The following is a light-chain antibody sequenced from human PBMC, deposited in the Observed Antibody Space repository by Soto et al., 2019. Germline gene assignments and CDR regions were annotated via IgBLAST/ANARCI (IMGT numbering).Light chain of an antibody. J-gene: IGKJ1*01. CDR3: QHYNSYSEA. Sequence: VQMSQSPATLSGSVGDRVTITCRASQTISSWLAWYQQKPGKAPKILIYQASTLKSGVPSRFSGSGSGTEFTLTISSLQPDDFATYYCQHYNSYSEAFGQGTKVDIK. V-gene: IGKV1-5*03. CDR2: QAS. CDR1: QTISSW.